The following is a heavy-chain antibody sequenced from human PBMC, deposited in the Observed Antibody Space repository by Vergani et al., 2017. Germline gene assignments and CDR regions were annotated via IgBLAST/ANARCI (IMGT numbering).Heavy chain of an antibody. D-gene: IGHD3-16*01. CDR3: ARVMSLRITFSGMDV. CDR1: GGTFSSYA. V-gene: IGHV1-69*13. J-gene: IGHJ6*02. CDR2: IIPIFGTA. Sequence: QVQLVQSGAEVKKPGSSVKVSCKASGGTFSSYAISWVRQAPGQGLEWMGRIIPIFGTANYAQKFQGRFTITAHESTSTAYMELSSLRSEDTAVYYCARVMSLRITFSGMDVWGQGTTVTVSS.